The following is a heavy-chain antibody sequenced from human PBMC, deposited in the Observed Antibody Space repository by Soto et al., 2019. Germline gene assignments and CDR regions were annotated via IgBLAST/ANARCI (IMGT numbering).Heavy chain of an antibody. CDR3: AKGWMATVTYSDY. CDR1: GFTFSSYA. J-gene: IGHJ4*02. V-gene: IGHV3-23*01. CDR2: ITGSGGST. Sequence: EMQLLESGGGLVQPGGSLRLSCAASGFTFSSYAMSWVRQAPGKGLEWVSAITGSGGSTFYAGSVKGRFTISRDNSENTRLLQMNSLRDEDTALYYCAKGWMATVTYSDYWGQGTLVTVSS. D-gene: IGHD4-17*01.